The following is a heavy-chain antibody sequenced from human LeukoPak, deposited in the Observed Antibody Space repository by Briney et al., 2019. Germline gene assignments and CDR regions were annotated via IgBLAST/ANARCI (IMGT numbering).Heavy chain of an antibody. V-gene: IGHV1-18*01. CDR1: GYTFTSYG. D-gene: IGHD6-19*01. J-gene: IGHJ5*02. CDR3: ARTPVAVAGTDWFDP. Sequence: ASVKVSCKASGYTFTSYGISWVRQAPGHGLEWMGWISAYNGNTNYAQKLQGRVTMTTDTSTSTAYMELRSLRSDDTAVYYCARTPVAVAGTDWFDPWGQGTLVTVSS. CDR2: ISAYNGNT.